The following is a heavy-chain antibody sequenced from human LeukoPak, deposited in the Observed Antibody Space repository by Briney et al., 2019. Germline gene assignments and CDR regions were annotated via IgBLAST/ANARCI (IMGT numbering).Heavy chain of an antibody. V-gene: IGHV3-48*03. CDR3: ARARRYSSGYYYYYYGMDV. Sequence: PGGSLRLSCAASGFTFSSYEMNWVRQAPGKGLEWVSYISSSGTTIYYADSVKGRFTISRHNSKNTLYLQMNSLRAEDTAVYYCARARRYSSGYYYYYYGMDVWGQGTTVTVSS. J-gene: IGHJ6*02. CDR2: ISSSGTTI. CDR1: GFTFSSYE. D-gene: IGHD3-22*01.